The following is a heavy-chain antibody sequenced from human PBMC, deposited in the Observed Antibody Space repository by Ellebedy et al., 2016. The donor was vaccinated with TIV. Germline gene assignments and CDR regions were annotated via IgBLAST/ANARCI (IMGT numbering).Heavy chain of an antibody. CDR3: AKGPYQYDTRAYLDFEY. CDR2: IKTDGRET. CDR1: GFSFSNLW. D-gene: IGHD3-22*01. Sequence: GESLKISCAAWGFSFSNLWMSWVRQAPGKGLEWVAQIKTDGRETYYVDSVKARFTISRENAKNVLFMQMDSLRAEDTAVDYCAKGPYQYDTRAYLDFEYWGQGTLVIVSS. J-gene: IGHJ4*02. V-gene: IGHV3-7*01.